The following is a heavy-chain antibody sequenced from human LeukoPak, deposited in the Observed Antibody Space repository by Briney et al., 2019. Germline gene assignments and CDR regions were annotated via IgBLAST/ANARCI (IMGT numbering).Heavy chain of an antibody. CDR1: GYTFTGYY. CDR2: INPNSGGT. V-gene: IGHV1-2*02. J-gene: IGHJ4*02. Sequence: PRASVKVSCKASGYTFTGYYMHWVRQAPGQGLEWMGWINPNSGGTNYAQKFQGRVTMTRDTSMSTAYMELNWLRSDDTAVYYCARVVGATTWVDYWGQGTLVTVSS. CDR3: ARVVGATTWVDY. D-gene: IGHD1-26*01.